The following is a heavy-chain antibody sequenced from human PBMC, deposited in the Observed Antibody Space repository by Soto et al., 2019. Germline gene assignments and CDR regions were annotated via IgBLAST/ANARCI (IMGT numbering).Heavy chain of an antibody. V-gene: IGHV3-23*01. CDR3: AKEVSVADAFDI. J-gene: IGHJ3*02. Sequence: PGGSLRLSCVASGFTFNRYAMTWVRQAPGKGLEWVSAISGSGSSTYYADSVKGRFTISRDNSKNTLFLQMNSLRAEDTAVYYCAKEVSVADAFDIWGQGTMVTVSS. D-gene: IGHD6-19*01. CDR1: GFTFNRYA. CDR2: ISGSGSST.